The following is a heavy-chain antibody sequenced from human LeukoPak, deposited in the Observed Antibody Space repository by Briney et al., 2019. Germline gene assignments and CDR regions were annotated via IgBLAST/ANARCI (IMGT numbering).Heavy chain of an antibody. CDR2: IKPDGSEK. CDR1: GFTFSNYW. J-gene: IGHJ4*02. V-gene: IGHV3-7*01. D-gene: IGHD1-26*01. Sequence: QSGGSLRLSCAASGFTFSNYWMSWVRQAPGKGLEWVAHIKPDGSEKNYVDSVKGRFTLFRDDAKNSVYLQMNSLRAEDTAVYYCASGNYFDYWGQGTLVTVSS. CDR3: ASGNYFDY.